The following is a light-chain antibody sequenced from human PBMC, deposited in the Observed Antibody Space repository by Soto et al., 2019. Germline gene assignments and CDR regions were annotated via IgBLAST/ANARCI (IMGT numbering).Light chain of an antibody. J-gene: IGKJ1*01. Sequence: EIVMTQSPATLSVSPGGRATLSCRASQTISGTLAWYQQKPGQAPRLLIHGASTRAPGFPARFSGSGSGTDFTLYIRRLQSEDFAVYYCQQYDNWPLTFGQGTKVEIK. V-gene: IGKV3-15*01. CDR1: QTISGT. CDR2: GAS. CDR3: QQYDNWPLT.